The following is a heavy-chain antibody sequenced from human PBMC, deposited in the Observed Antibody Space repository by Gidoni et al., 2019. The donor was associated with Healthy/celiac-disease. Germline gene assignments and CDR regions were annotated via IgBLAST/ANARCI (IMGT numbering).Heavy chain of an antibody. CDR3: ARHWMDSSSYGMDV. V-gene: IGHV3-33*01. Sequence: QVQLVESGGGVVQPGRSLRLSCAASGFTFSSYGMHWVRQAPGKGLEWVAVIWYDGSNKYYADSVKGRFTISRDNSKNTLYLQMNSLRAEDTAVYYCARHWMDSSSYGMDVWGQGTTVTVSS. CDR1: GFTFSSYG. D-gene: IGHD6-6*01. J-gene: IGHJ6*02. CDR2: IWYDGSNK.